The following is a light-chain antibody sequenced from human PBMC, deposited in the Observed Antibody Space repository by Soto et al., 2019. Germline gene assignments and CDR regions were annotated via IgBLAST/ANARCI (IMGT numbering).Light chain of an antibody. CDR1: SSDVAAYDY. CDR2: EVT. J-gene: IGLJ1*01. Sequence: QSALTQPASVSASPGQSIAISCSGTSSDVAAYDYVSWYQHHPGKAPKLIIYEVTYRPSGVSNRFSASKSGNTASLTISGLQAEDEADYYCSSYTRSSTYVFGTGTKLTVL. V-gene: IGLV2-14*01. CDR3: SSYTRSSTYV.